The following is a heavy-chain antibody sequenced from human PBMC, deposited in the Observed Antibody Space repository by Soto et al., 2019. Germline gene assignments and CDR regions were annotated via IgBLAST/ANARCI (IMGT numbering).Heavy chain of an antibody. CDR2: ISASGGST. CDR1: GFIFSSYA. CDR3: AKDRHCSTSSCFHDY. J-gene: IGHJ4*02. V-gene: IGHV3-23*01. D-gene: IGHD2-2*01. Sequence: GGSLRLSCAASGFIFSSYAMNWVRQAPGKGLEWVSGISASGGSTYYADSVKGRFTISRDNSKNTLYLQMNSLRAEDTAVYYCAKDRHCSTSSCFHDYWGQGTLVTVSS.